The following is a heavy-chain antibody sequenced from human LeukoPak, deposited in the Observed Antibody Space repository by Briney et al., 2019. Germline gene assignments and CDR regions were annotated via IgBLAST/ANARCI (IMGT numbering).Heavy chain of an antibody. CDR2: ISNNGGST. CDR3: ARDRGRDGYNFGIAFDI. V-gene: IGHV3-64*01. D-gene: IGHD5-24*01. CDR1: GFTFSSYA. J-gene: IGHJ3*02. Sequence: AGGSLRLSCAASGFTFSSYAMHWVRQAPGKGLEYVSAISNNGGSTYYANSVKGRFTISRDNSKNTLYLQMGSLRAEDMAVYYCARDRGRDGYNFGIAFDIWGQGTMVTVSS.